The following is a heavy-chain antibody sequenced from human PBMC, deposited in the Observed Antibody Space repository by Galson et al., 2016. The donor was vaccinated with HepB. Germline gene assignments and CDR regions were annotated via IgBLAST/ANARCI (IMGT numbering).Heavy chain of an antibody. Sequence: SLRLSCAASGFTFSDYWMDWVRQRPGKGLVWVSRISSDGGNTAYADSVRGRITISRDNAKNTLYLQMNSLRVEDTAVYYCARGRKSQSFDYWGQGILVSVSS. CDR1: GFTFSDYW. J-gene: IGHJ4*02. CDR3: ARGRKSQSFDY. V-gene: IGHV3-74*01. CDR2: ISSDGGNT.